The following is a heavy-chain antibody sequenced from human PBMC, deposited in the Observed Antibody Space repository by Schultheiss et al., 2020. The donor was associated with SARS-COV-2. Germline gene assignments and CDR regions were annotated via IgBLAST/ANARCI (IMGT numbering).Heavy chain of an antibody. V-gene: IGHV4-61*01. J-gene: IGHJ4*02. Sequence: SETLSLTCTVSGASVSSGSYYWSWVRQPPGKGLEWIGCIYYNGSTNYNPSLKSRLTISVDTSKNQFSLRLGSVTAADTAVYYCASDQYDSSGHYLNDYWGRGTLVTVSS. CDR3: ASDQYDSSGHYLNDY. CDR1: GASVSSGSYY. D-gene: IGHD3-22*01. CDR2: IYYNGST.